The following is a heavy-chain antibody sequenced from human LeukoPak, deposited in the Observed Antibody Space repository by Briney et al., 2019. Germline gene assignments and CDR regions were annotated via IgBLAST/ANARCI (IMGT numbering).Heavy chain of an antibody. J-gene: IGHJ4*02. D-gene: IGHD3-16*01. CDR1: GFTFSDYW. CDR2: INQDGSEN. CDR3: TRDRGFGHFDC. V-gene: IGHV3-7*01. Sequence: GGSLRLPCADSGFTFSDYWMTWVRQTPGKGLEFVANINQDGSENYYVDSVRGRFIISRDNAKNSLYLQMTSLRVEDTAVYYCTRDRGFGHFDCWGQGTLVTVSS.